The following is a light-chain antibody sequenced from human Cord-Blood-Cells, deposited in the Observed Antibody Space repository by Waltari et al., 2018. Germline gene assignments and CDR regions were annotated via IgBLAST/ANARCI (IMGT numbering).Light chain of an antibody. CDR3: QQSYSTPIT. CDR2: AAS. Sequence: DIQMTQSPSSLSASLGDRVTITCRASQSISSYLNWYQQKPGKAPKLLIYAASSLQSGVPSRFRGSGSGTDFTLTISRLQPEDFATYYCQQSYSTPITFGQGTRLEIK. J-gene: IGKJ5*01. CDR1: QSISSY. V-gene: IGKV1-39*01.